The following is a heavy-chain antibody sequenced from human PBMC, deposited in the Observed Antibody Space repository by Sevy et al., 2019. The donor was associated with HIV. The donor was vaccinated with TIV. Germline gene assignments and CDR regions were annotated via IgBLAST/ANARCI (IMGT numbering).Heavy chain of an antibody. CDR2: ISYDGSNK. V-gene: IGHV3-30*04. CDR3: ARDRDYYDSSGYYSYYYYYGMDV. J-gene: IGHJ6*02. D-gene: IGHD3-22*01. Sequence: GGSLRLSCAASGFTFSSYAMHWVRQAPGKGLEWVVVISYDGSNKYYADSVKGRFTISRDNSKNTLYLQMNSLRAEDTAVYYCARDRDYYDSSGYYSYYYYYGMDVWGQGTTVTVSS. CDR1: GFTFSSYA.